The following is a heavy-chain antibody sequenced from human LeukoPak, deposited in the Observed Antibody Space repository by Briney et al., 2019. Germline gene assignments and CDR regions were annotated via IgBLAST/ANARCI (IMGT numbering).Heavy chain of an antibody. D-gene: IGHD6-19*01. CDR2: INPNSGGT. Sequence: ASVKVSCKASGYTFTGYYMHWVRQAPGQGLEWMGWINPNSGGTNYAQKFQGRVTMTRGTSISTAYMELSRLRSDDTAVYYCARHSSGWSPYYFDYWGQGTLVTVSS. CDR1: GYTFTGYY. V-gene: IGHV1-2*02. J-gene: IGHJ4*02. CDR3: ARHSSGWSPYYFDY.